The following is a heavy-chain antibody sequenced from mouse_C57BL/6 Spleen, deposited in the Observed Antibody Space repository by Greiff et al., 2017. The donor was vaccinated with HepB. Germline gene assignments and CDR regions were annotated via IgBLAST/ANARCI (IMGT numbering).Heavy chain of an antibody. CDR2: IDPSDSYT. CDR3: ARPLYYGNLWFAY. CDR1: GYTFTSYW. D-gene: IGHD2-1*01. V-gene: IGHV1-50*01. Sequence: QVHVKQSGAELVKPGASVKLSCKASGYTFTSYWMQWVKQRPGQGLEWIGEIDPSDSYTNYNQKFKGKATLTVDTSSSTAYMQLSSLTSEDSAVYYCARPLYYGNLWFAYWGQGTLVTVSA. J-gene: IGHJ3*01.